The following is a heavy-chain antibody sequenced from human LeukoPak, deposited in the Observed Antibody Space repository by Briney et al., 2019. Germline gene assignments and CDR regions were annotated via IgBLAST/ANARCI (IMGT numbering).Heavy chain of an antibody. CDR2: IYNDGRT. Sequence: GGSLRLSCAASGFIVRSNYMSWFRQAPGKGLEWGLVIYNDGRTYYADFVKGRFIISKDISKNTLYLQMNNLRADDTALYYCARESGYAVGDFWGRGTLVTVSS. D-gene: IGHD2-2*01. CDR1: GFIVRSNY. J-gene: IGHJ4*02. CDR3: ARESGYAVGDF. V-gene: IGHV3-53*01.